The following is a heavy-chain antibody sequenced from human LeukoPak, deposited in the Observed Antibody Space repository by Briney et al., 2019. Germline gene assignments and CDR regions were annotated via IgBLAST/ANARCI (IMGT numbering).Heavy chain of an antibody. CDR3: ARAYDSSGYYLGYYFDY. Sequence: EASVKVSCNASGYTFTSYYMHWVRQAPGQGLEWMGIINPSGGSTSYAQKFQGRVTMTRDTSTSTVYMELSSLRSEDTAVYYCARAYDSSGYYLGYYFDYWGQGTLVTVSS. V-gene: IGHV1-46*01. CDR2: INPSGGST. CDR1: GYTFTSYY. D-gene: IGHD3-22*01. J-gene: IGHJ4*02.